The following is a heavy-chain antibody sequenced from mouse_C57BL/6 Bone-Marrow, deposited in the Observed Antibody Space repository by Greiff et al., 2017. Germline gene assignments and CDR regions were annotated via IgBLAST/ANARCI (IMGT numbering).Heavy chain of an antibody. D-gene: IGHD2-4*01. V-gene: IGHV1-53*01. J-gene: IGHJ4*01. CDR2: INPSNGGT. CDR3: ARAPFYYDYLVYAMDY. Sequence: QVQLQQPGTELVKPGASVKLSCKASGYTFTSYWMHWVKQRPGQGLEWIGNINPSNGGTNYNEQFKSKDTLTVDKSSSTAYMQLSSLTSEDSGVYYWARAPFYYDYLVYAMDYWGQGTSVTVSS. CDR1: GYTFTSYW.